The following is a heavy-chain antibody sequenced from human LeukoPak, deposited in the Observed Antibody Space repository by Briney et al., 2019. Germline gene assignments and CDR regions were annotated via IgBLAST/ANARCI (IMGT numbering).Heavy chain of an antibody. CDR2: IYYSGST. CDR1: GGSISSGGYY. J-gene: IGHJ5*02. V-gene: IGHV4-31*03. D-gene: IGHD4-17*01. Sequence: PSQTLCLTCTVSGGSISSGGYYWSWIRQHPGKGLEWIGYIYYSGSTYYNPSLKSRVTISVDTSKNQFSLKLSSVTAADTAVYYCARHPMTTVTRTPYNWFDPWGQGTLVTVSS. CDR3: ARHPMTTVTRTPYNWFDP.